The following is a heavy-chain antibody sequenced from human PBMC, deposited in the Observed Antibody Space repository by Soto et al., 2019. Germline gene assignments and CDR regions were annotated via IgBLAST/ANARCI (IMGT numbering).Heavy chain of an antibody. CDR2: MYHTGNT. D-gene: IGHD1-1*01. CDR1: RGSISSSNW. V-gene: IGHV4-4*02. J-gene: IGHJ2*01. CDR3: ARESYNESNVGYFDL. Sequence: QVQLQESGPGLVKPSGTLSLTCAVSRGSISSSNWWSWVRQSPGKGLEWIGAMYHTGNTNYSPSLKSRVTMSVDKSKNQFSLKLSSATAADTAVYYCARESYNESNVGYFDLWGRGTLVSASS.